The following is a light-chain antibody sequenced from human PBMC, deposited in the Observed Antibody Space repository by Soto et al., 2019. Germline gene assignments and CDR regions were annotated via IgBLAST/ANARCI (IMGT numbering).Light chain of an antibody. Sequence: QSVLTQPPSVSAAPGQKVTISCSGSSSNIGNNYVSWYQQLRGTAPKLLIYDNNKRPSGIPDRFSGSKSGTSATLGVTGLQTGDDADHYCATWDTSLSAWVFGGGTKLTVL. V-gene: IGLV1-51*01. J-gene: IGLJ3*02. CDR1: SSNIGNNY. CDR3: ATWDTSLSAWV. CDR2: DNN.